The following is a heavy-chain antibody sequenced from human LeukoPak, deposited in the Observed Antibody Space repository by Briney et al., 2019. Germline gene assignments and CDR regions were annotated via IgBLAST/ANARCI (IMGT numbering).Heavy chain of an antibody. Sequence: GGSLRLSCAASGFTFSSYSMNWVRQAPGKGLEWVSYISSSSSTIYYADSVKGRFTISRDNAKNSLYLQMNSLRDEDTAVYYCARDTRYLNYYDSSRYSSSPNDYWGQGTLVTVSS. J-gene: IGHJ4*02. D-gene: IGHD3-22*01. V-gene: IGHV3-48*02. CDR3: ARDTRYLNYYDSSRYSSSPNDY. CDR2: ISSSSSTI. CDR1: GFTFSSYS.